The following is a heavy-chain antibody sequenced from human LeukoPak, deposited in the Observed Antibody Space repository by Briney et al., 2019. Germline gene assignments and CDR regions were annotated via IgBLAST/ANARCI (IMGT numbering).Heavy chain of an antibody. J-gene: IGHJ4*02. D-gene: IGHD6-6*01. CDR3: ASSRPEYSSSPTLDY. Sequence: SVKVSCKASGGTFSSYAISWVRQAPGQGLEWMGRIIPILGIANYAQKFQGRVTITADKSTSTAHMELSSLRSEDTAVYYCASSRPEYSSSPTLDYWGQGTLVTVSS. CDR2: IIPILGIA. CDR1: GGTFSSYA. V-gene: IGHV1-69*04.